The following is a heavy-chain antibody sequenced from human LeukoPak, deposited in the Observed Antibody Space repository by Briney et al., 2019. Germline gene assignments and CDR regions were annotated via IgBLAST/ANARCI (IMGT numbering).Heavy chain of an antibody. CDR3: ATAPPQYCSSTSCYPNYYYYGMDV. CDR2: FDPEDGET. V-gene: IGHV1-24*01. CDR1: GYTLTELS. J-gene: IGHJ6*04. Sequence: GASVKVSCKVSGYTLTELSMHWVRQAPGKGLEWMGGFDPEDGETTYAQKFQGRVTMTEDTSTDTAYMELSSLRSEDTAVYYCATAPPQYCSSTSCYPNYYYYGMDVWGKGTTVTVSS. D-gene: IGHD2-2*01.